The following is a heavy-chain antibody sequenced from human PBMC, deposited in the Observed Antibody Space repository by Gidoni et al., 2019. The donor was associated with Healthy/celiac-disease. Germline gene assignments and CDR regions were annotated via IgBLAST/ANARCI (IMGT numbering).Heavy chain of an antibody. CDR3: ARDSRALGYCSGGSCSDPFDY. D-gene: IGHD2-15*01. Sequence: QVQLQESGPGLVKPSQTLSLTCTVSGGSISSGGYYWSWIRQHPGKGLEWIGYIYDSGSTYYNPSLKSRVTISVDTSKNQFALKLSSVTAADTAVYYCARDSRALGYCSGGSCSDPFDYWGQGTLVTVSS. V-gene: IGHV4-31*03. CDR2: IYDSGST. J-gene: IGHJ4*02. CDR1: GGSISSGGYY.